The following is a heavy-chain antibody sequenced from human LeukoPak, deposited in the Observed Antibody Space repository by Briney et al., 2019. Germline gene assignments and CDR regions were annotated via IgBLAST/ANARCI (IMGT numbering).Heavy chain of an antibody. V-gene: IGHV3-30*18. D-gene: IGHD3-3*01. J-gene: IGHJ6*02. CDR1: GITFGTYW. CDR3: AKDLVYYDFWSGLRGHYYYYYGMDV. CDR2: ISYDGSNK. Sequence: GGSLRLSCVVSGITFGTYWMSWVRQAPGKGLEWVAVISYDGSNKYYADSVKGRFTISRDNSKNTLYLQMNSLRAEDTAVYYCAKDLVYYDFWSGLRGHYYYYYGMDVWGQGTTVTVSS.